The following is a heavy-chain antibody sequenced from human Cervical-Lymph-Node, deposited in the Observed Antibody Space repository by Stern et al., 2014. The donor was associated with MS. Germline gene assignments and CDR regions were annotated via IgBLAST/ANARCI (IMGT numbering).Heavy chain of an antibody. CDR3: ARAISSGWKDY. Sequence: EVQLVESGGGLVQPGGSLRLSCAASGLTVSSNYMSWVRQAPGKGLEWVSIIYSDGSTYYADSVKGRFTISRDKSKNTLYLQMNGLRAEDTAVYYCARAISSGWKDYWGQGTLVTVSS. CDR2: IYSDGST. D-gene: IGHD6-19*01. CDR1: GLTVSSNY. J-gene: IGHJ4*02. V-gene: IGHV3-66*01.